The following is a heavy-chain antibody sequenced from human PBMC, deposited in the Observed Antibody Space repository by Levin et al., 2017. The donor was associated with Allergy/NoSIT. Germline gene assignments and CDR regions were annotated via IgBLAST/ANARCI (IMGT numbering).Heavy chain of an antibody. D-gene: IGHD1-26*01. CDR3: ARDGSISGSLSEADY. CDR1: GFTFSSYA. Sequence: GGSLRLSCAASGFTFSSYAMHWVRQAPGKGLEWVAVISYDGSNKYYADSVKGRFTISRDNSKNTLYLQMNSLRAEDTAVYYCARDGSISGSLSEADYWGQGTLVTVSS. J-gene: IGHJ4*02. V-gene: IGHV3-30-3*01. CDR2: ISYDGSNK.